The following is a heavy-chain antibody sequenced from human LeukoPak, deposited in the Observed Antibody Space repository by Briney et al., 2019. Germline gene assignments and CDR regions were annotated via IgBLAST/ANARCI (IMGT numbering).Heavy chain of an antibody. Sequence: GGSLRLSCAASGFTFSSYAMHWVRQAPGKGLEWVAVIPYDGSNKYYADSVKGRFTISRDNSKNTLYLQMNSLRAEDTAVYYCARDGIGWGQGTLVAVSS. J-gene: IGHJ4*02. D-gene: IGHD1-14*01. CDR2: IPYDGSNK. V-gene: IGHV3-30*01. CDR1: GFTFSSYA. CDR3: ARDGIG.